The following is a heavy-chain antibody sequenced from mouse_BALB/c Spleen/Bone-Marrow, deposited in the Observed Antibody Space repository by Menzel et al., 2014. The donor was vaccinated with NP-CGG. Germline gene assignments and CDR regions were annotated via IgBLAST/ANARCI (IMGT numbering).Heavy chain of an antibody. CDR1: GYTFSNYW. D-gene: IGHD3-1*01. CDR2: IYPGNSDT. V-gene: IGHV1-5*01. Sequence: DVQLQESGTVLARPGAAVKMSCKASGYTFSNYWMHWVKQRPGQGLEWIGTIYPGNSDTTYNQKFKGKAKLTAVTSTSTAYMELSSLTNEGSAVYYCTTLARSDFDYWGQGTTLTVSS. CDR3: TTLARSDFDY. J-gene: IGHJ2*01.